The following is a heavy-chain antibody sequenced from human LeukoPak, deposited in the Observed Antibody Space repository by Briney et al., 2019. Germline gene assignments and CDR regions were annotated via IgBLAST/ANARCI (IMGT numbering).Heavy chain of an antibody. Sequence: GASVTVSCQVSGYTLTELSMHWVRQARGRGLEWMGGFDPEDGETIYAQKFQGRVTMTEDTSTDTAYMELSSLRSEDTAVYYCAYSSSWYKNWFDPWGQGTLVTVSS. V-gene: IGHV1-24*01. J-gene: IGHJ5*02. CDR1: GYTLTELS. D-gene: IGHD6-13*01. CDR3: AYSSSWYKNWFDP. CDR2: FDPEDGET.